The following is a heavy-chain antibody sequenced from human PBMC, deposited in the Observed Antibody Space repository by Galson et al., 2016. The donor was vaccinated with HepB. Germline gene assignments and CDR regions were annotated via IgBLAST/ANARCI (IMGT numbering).Heavy chain of an antibody. CDR1: GYSFTSYW. CDR3: ARGPRRSSGYYAFDY. J-gene: IGHJ4*02. Sequence: QSGAEVKKPGESLKISCKGSGYSFTSYWIGWVRQMPGKGLEWMGIIDPRDSDTRYSPSFQGQVTISADKSISTAYLQWNNLKASDTAMYYCARGPRRSSGYYAFDYWGQGTLVTVSS. CDR2: IDPRDSDT. V-gene: IGHV5-51*01. D-gene: IGHD3-22*01.